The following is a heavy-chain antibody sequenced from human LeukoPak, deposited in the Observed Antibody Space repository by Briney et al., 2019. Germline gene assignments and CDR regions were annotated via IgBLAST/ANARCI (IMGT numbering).Heavy chain of an antibody. J-gene: IGHJ6*02. CDR1: TFSSYA. CDR2: IYYSGST. Sequence: TFSSYAMSWVRQPPGKGLEWIGSIYYSGSTYYNPSLKSRVTISVDTSKNQFSVKLSSVTAADTAVYYCARGGSLWFGELLLHYYGMDVWGQGTTVTVSS. CDR3: ARGGSLWFGELLLHYYGMDV. D-gene: IGHD3-10*01. V-gene: IGHV4-39*01.